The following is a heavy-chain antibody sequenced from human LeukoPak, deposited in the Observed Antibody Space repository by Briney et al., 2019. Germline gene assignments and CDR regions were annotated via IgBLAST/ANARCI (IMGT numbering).Heavy chain of an antibody. CDR2: ISDDGKKK. CDR3: ARAAAETGAFRDNWFDP. J-gene: IGHJ5*02. V-gene: IGHV3-30*04. Sequence: TGRSLRLSCVGSGFTFSRYDVHWVRQAPGKGLEWVAVISDDGKKKIYADSVKGRLTISRDNSKNTLYLQMDSLRAEDTALYYCARAAAETGAFRDNWFDPWGQGTLVTVSS. D-gene: IGHD2-8*02. CDR1: GFTFSRYD.